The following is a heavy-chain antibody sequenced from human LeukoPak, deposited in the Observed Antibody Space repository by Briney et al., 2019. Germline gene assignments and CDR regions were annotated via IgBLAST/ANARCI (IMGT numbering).Heavy chain of an antibody. D-gene: IGHD3-3*01. CDR2: IYYSGTT. CDR3: ARAHQSGYDNCLDP. CDR1: GGSISSGGHY. V-gene: IGHV4-31*03. J-gene: IGHJ5*02. Sequence: PSETLSLTCTVSGGSISSGGHYWNWIRQHPGRGLEWIGYIYYSGTTYYNPSLKGRVTISLDTSKNQFTLKLSSVTAADTAVYYCARAHQSGYDNCLDPWGQGTLVTVSS.